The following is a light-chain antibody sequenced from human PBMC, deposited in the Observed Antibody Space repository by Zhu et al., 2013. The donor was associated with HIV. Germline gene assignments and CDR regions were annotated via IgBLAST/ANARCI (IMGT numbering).Light chain of an antibody. CDR1: QAISNW. J-gene: IGKJ4*01. V-gene: IGKV1-12*01. Sequence: DIHMTQSPSSVSASVGDRVTITCRADQAISNWLAWYQQIPGKAPKLLIFAASTLQSGVPSRFSGSGSGTDFTLTINGLQPEDFATYYCQQLNSYPFTFGGGTKVEIK. CDR2: AAS. CDR3: QQLNSYPFT.